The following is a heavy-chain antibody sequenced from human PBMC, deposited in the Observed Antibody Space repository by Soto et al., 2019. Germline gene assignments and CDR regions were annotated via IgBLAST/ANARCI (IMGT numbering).Heavy chain of an antibody. Sequence: GASVKVSCKASGGTFSSYAISWVRQAPGQGLEWMGGIIPIFGTANYAQKFQGRVTITADESTSTAYMELSSLRSEDTAVYYCATFQSGIAAAGNPYWGQGTLVTVSS. CDR3: ATFQSGIAAAGNPY. J-gene: IGHJ4*02. V-gene: IGHV1-69*13. CDR2: IIPIFGTA. D-gene: IGHD6-13*01. CDR1: GGTFSSYA.